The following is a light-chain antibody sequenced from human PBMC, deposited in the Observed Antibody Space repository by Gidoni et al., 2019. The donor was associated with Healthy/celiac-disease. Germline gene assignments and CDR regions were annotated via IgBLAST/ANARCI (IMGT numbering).Light chain of an antibody. J-gene: IGKJ3*01. CDR2: KAS. CDR3: QQYNSYLFT. V-gene: IGKV1-5*03. CDR1: QSISSW. Sequence: DIQMPQSPSTLSASVGDRVTITFRASQSISSWLAWYQQKPGKAPKLLIYKASSLESGVPSRFSGSGSGTEFTLTISSLQPDDFATYYCQQYNSYLFTFGPGTKVDIK.